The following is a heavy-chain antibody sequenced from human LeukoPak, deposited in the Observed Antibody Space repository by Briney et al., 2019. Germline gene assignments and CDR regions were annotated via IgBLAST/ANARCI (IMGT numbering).Heavy chain of an antibody. CDR3: AKEWYVGSPPDY. D-gene: IGHD3-10*01. CDR2: IRYDGSNK. CDR1: GFTFSNFG. V-gene: IGHV3-30*02. Sequence: PGGSLRLSCAASGFTFSNFGMHWVRQAPGKGLEWVAFIRYDGSNKYYADSVKGRFTISRDDSRNTLYLQMNSLRPEDTALYYCAKEWYVGSPPDYWGQGTQVTVSS. J-gene: IGHJ4*02.